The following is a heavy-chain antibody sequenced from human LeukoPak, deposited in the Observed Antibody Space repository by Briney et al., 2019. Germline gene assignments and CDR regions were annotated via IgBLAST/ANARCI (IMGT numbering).Heavy chain of an antibody. Sequence: SETLSLTCTVSGGSISSYFWSWVRQPPGKGLEWIGYIYYSGSTNYNPSLKSRVTISVDTSKNQFSLKLASVTTADTAVYYCARTEYYFDHWGQGTLVTVSS. D-gene: IGHD3-10*01. CDR3: ARTEYYFDH. CDR1: GGSISSYF. J-gene: IGHJ4*02. CDR2: IYYSGST. V-gene: IGHV4-59*01.